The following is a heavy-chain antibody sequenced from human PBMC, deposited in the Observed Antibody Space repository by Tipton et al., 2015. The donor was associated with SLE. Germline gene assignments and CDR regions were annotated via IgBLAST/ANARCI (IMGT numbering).Heavy chain of an antibody. CDR3: ARGEAARPGWYFDL. Sequence: TLSLTCTVSGGSISSGSYYWSWIRQPAGKGLEWIGRIYTSGSTNYNPSLKSRVTISVDTSKNQFSLKLSSVTAADTAVYYCARGEAARPGWYFDLWGRGTLVTVSS. J-gene: IGHJ2*01. D-gene: IGHD6-6*01. V-gene: IGHV4-61*02. CDR2: IYTSGST. CDR1: GGSISSGSYY.